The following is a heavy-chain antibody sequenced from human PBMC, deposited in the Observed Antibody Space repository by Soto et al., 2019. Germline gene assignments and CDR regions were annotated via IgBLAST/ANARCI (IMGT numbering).Heavy chain of an antibody. Sequence: EVQLVESGGGLVKPGGSLRLSCAASGFTFSSYSMNWVRQAPGKGLEWVSSIISISSYIYYADSVKGRFTISRDNAKNSLYLQMNSLRAEDTAVYYCARENRITIFGVVIADYYYYMDVWGKGTTVTVSS. CDR1: GFTFSSYS. CDR2: IISISSYI. J-gene: IGHJ6*03. D-gene: IGHD3-3*01. CDR3: ARENRITIFGVVIADYYYYMDV. V-gene: IGHV3-21*01.